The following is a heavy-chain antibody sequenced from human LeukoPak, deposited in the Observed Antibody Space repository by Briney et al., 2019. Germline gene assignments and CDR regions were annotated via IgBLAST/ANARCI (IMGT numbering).Heavy chain of an antibody. J-gene: IGHJ4*02. Sequence: GGSLRLSCAASGFTFSSSAMHWVRQPPGKGLEWVTVISNDESNKYYADSVKGRFTISRDNSKNMLYLQMNSLRAEDTAVYYCASWDVVVPAASHPFDYWGQGTLVTVSS. CDR3: ASWDVVVPAASHPFDY. CDR2: ISNDESNK. D-gene: IGHD2-2*01. CDR1: GFTFSSSA. V-gene: IGHV3-30*03.